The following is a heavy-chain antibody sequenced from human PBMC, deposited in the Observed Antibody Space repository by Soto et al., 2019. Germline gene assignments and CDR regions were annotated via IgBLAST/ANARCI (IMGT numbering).Heavy chain of an antibody. CDR3: ARERHYDFWSGYVPTD. Sequence: PSETLSLTCTVSGGSIDNSHSFWGWVRQPPGRGLEFLGSVYYSGGTYYNPSLKSRVTISVDRSKNQFSLKLSSVTAADTAVYYCARERHYDFWSGYVPTDWGQGTLVTVSS. CDR1: GGSIDNSHSF. CDR2: VYYSGGT. J-gene: IGHJ4*02. V-gene: IGHV4-39*07. D-gene: IGHD3-3*01.